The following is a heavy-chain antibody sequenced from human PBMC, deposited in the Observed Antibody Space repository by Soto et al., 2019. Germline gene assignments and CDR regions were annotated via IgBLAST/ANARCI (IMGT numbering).Heavy chain of an antibody. Sequence: KSGPTLVNPTQTLTLTCAFSGFSLSTSGMGVGWIRQPPGKALEWLALIYWDDDERHSPSLRTRLTITKDTSTNQVVLKLANMDPADTATYYCVHSRMNVWGQGTTVTVSS. CDR2: IYWDDDE. CDR3: VHSRMNV. V-gene: IGHV2-5*02. CDR1: GFSLSTSGMG. J-gene: IGHJ6*02.